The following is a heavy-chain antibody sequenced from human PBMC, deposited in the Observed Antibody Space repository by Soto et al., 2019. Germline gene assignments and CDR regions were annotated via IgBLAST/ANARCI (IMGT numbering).Heavy chain of an antibody. D-gene: IGHD3-16*02. CDR2: INHSGST. J-gene: IGHJ4*02. CDR1: GGSFSGYY. Sequence: QVQLQQWGAGLLKPSETLSHTCAVYGGSFSGYYWSWIRQPPGKGLEWIGEINHSGSTNYNPSLKSRVTISVDTSKNQFSLKLSSVTAADTAVYYCARGRIMITFGGVILDYWGQGTLVTVSS. V-gene: IGHV4-34*01. CDR3: ARGRIMITFGGVILDY.